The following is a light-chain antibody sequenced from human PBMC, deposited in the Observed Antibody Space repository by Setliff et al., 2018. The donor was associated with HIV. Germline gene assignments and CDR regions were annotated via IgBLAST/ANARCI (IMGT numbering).Light chain of an antibody. V-gene: IGLV2-14*03. CDR1: SSDVGGYNY. J-gene: IGLJ1*01. CDR3: CSFTSINTYV. Sequence: QSALTQPASVSGSPGQSITISCTGASSDVGGYNYVSWYQQHPGKAPKLIIFDVGNRPSGVSSRFSGSKSGNTASLTISGLQAEDEADFYCCSFTSINTYVFGTGTKVTVL. CDR2: DVG.